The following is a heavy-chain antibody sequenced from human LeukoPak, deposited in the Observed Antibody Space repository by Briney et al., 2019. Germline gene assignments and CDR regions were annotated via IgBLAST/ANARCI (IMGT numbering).Heavy chain of an antibody. Sequence: SETLSLTCTVSGGSISSSSYYWGWIRQPPGKGLEWIGSIYYSGSTYYNPSLKSRVTISVDTSKNQFSLKLSSVTAADTAVYYCAGHDGGSALDAFDIWGQGTMVTVSS. CDR2: IYYSGST. V-gene: IGHV4-39*01. J-gene: IGHJ3*02. CDR3: AGHDGGSALDAFDI. CDR1: GGSISSSSYY. D-gene: IGHD1-26*01.